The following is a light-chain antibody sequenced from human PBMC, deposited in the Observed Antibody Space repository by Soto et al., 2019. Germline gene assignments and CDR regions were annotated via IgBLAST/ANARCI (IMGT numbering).Light chain of an antibody. V-gene: IGKV3-20*01. J-gene: IGKJ1*01. Sequence: EVVLTQSPGTLSLSPGDTATLSCRATQSISSGYLAWYQQKPGQAPRLLIYGASSRANGIPDRFSGIGSGADFTLTITGLEPDDFAVYYWQHYGSSTRTFGQGTKVEIK. CDR3: QHYGSSTRT. CDR1: QSISSGY. CDR2: GAS.